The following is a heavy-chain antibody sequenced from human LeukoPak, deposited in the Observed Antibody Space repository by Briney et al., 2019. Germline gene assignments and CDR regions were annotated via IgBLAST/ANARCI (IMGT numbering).Heavy chain of an antibody. CDR2: INPSGGST. Sequence: ASVKASCKASGYTFISYYMHWVRQAPGQGLEWMGIINPSGGSTSYAQKFQGRVTITRNTSISTAYMELSSLRSEDTAVYYCARSRWGYSSSSDYRGQGTLVTVSS. CDR3: ARSRWGYSSSSDY. CDR1: GYTFISYY. V-gene: IGHV1-46*01. J-gene: IGHJ4*02. D-gene: IGHD6-6*01.